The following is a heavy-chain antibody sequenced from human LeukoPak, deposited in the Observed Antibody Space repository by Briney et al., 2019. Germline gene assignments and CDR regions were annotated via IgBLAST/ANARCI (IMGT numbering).Heavy chain of an antibody. CDR1: GFSLSSYW. Sequence: GGSLRLSCAASGFSLSSYWMHWVRQAPGKGLVWVSRISSDGSSTSYADSVKGRFTISRDNAKNTLYLQMNSLRAEDTAVYYCVRAGIVGARNGFDIWGQGTMVTVSS. D-gene: IGHD1-26*01. CDR2: ISSDGSST. CDR3: VRAGIVGARNGFDI. J-gene: IGHJ3*02. V-gene: IGHV3-74*01.